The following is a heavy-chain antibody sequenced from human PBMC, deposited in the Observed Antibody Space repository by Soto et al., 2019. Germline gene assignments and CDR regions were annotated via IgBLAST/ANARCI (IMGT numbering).Heavy chain of an antibody. CDR3: ARAGKHYYYGMDV. CDR2: INPNSGGT. V-gene: IGHV1-2*02. J-gene: IGHJ6*02. D-gene: IGHD2-21*01. Sequence: ASVKVSCKASGYTFTGYYMHWVRQAPGQGLEWMGWINPNSGGTNYAQKFQGRFTISRDNSKNTLYLQMNSLRAEDTAVYYCARAGKHYYYGMDVWGQGTTVTVSS. CDR1: GYTFTGYY.